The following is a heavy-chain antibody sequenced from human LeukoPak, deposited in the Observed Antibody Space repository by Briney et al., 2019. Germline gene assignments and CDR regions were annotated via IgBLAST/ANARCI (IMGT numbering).Heavy chain of an antibody. J-gene: IGHJ6*03. CDR3: ARVAEAYFYYMDV. CDR1: GFTLSSYG. Sequence: PGGSLRLSCVASGFTLSSYGMHWVRQAPGKGLEWVAVLWYDGSNKKYGDSAKGRFTISSDDSGNTLYLQMDSLRAEDTGVYYCARVAEAYFYYMDVWGEGTTVTVSS. CDR2: LWYDGSNK. V-gene: IGHV3-33*01.